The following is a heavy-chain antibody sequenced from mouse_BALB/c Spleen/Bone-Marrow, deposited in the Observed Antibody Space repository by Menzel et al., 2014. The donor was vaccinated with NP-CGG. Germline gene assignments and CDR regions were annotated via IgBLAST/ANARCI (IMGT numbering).Heavy chain of an antibody. V-gene: IGHV14-3*02. D-gene: IGHD1-1*01. J-gene: IGHJ3*01. CDR1: GFNIKDTY. Sequence: VQLQQSGAELVKPGASVKLSCTASGFNIKDTYMHWVKQRPEQGLEWIGRIDPANGNTKYDPKFQGMATITGGTTYNTHYLQHSSLTSEDTAVYYCAAYYYGSSYGFAYGGQGTLVTVSA. CDR2: IDPANGNT. CDR3: AAYYYGSSYGFAY.